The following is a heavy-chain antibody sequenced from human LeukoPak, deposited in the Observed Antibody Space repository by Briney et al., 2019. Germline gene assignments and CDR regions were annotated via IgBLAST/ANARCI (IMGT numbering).Heavy chain of an antibody. CDR1: GYTFTSYG. D-gene: IGHD3-10*01. V-gene: IGHV1-18*01. J-gene: IGHJ4*02. Sequence: ASVKVSCKASGYTFTSYGISWVRQAPGQGLEWMGWISAYNGNTNYAQKLQGRVTMTTDTSTSTAYMELRSLRSDDTAVYYCARDPSSGSGSCYGAPFDYWGQGTLVTVSS. CDR3: ARDPSSGSGSCYGAPFDY. CDR2: ISAYNGNT.